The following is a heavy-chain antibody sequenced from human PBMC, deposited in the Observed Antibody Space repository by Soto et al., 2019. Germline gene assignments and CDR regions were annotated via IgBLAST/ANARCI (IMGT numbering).Heavy chain of an antibody. D-gene: IGHD3-10*01. J-gene: IGHJ4*02. CDR3: ARDYYGSGSSPNFDY. V-gene: IGHV3-21*01. Sequence: CGCLRLSCAASGVTLSSYSVNWVRKAKGKGLEWVSSISSSSSYIYYADSVKGRFTISRDNAKNSLYLQMNSLRAEDTAVYYCARDYYGSGSSPNFDYWGQGTLVTVSS. CDR2: ISSSSSYI. CDR1: GVTLSSYS.